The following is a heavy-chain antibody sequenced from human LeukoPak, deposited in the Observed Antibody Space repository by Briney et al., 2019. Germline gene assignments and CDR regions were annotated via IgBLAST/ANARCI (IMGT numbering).Heavy chain of an antibody. Sequence: SETLSLTCSVSGGSISSNSYYWGWIRQPPGKGLEWIGSFYYSGTLYYNPSLKSRVTISGDTSKNRFSLSLNSVTAADTAVYYCARSIAVASYYYMDVWGKETTVTVSS. J-gene: IGHJ6*03. D-gene: IGHD6-19*01. CDR3: ARSIAVASYYYMDV. CDR1: GGSISSNSYY. V-gene: IGHV4-39*07. CDR2: FYYSGTL.